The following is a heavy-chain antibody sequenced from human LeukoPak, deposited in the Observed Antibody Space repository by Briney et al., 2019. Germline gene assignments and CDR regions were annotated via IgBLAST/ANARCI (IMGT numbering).Heavy chain of an antibody. CDR3: AKEYYDFWSGYPHDY. V-gene: IGHV3-23*01. CDR2: ISGSGGST. D-gene: IGHD3-3*01. CDR1: GFSFSSHG. J-gene: IGHJ4*02. Sequence: GGSLRLSCAASGFSFSSHGMSWVRQAPGKGLEWVSAISGSGGSTYYADSVKGRLTISRDNSKNTLYLQMNSLRAEDTAVYYCAKEYYDFWSGYPHDYWGQGTLVTVSS.